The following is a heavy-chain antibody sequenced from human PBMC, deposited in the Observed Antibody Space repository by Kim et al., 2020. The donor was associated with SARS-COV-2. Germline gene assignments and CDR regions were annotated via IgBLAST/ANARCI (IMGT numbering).Heavy chain of an antibody. CDR2: FYYRGST. D-gene: IGHD3-16*01. CDR1: GGSISNSRSY. V-gene: IGHV4-39*01. Sequence: SETLSLTCSISGGSISNSRSYWGWIRQPPGKGLEWIGSFYYRGSTYYNPSLKSRVTISIDMSKNQFSLKLSSVTAADTAVYYCVTRAENFYVEIDCWGQGTLVTVSS. CDR3: VTRAENFYVEIDC. J-gene: IGHJ4*02.